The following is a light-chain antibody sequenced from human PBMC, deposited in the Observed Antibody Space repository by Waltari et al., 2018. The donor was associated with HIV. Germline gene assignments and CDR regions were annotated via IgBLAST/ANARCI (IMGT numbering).Light chain of an antibody. Sequence: QSVLTQPPSASGTPGQRVTISCSGSNSNIGSNTVNWYQQVPGMAPKLVIYGNNQQPPGVPDRFSGSKSGTSASLAISGLQSEDEADYYCAAWDDSLNGQGVFGTGTRVTVL. CDR3: AAWDDSLNGQGV. J-gene: IGLJ1*01. CDR1: NSNIGSNT. CDR2: GNN. V-gene: IGLV1-44*01.